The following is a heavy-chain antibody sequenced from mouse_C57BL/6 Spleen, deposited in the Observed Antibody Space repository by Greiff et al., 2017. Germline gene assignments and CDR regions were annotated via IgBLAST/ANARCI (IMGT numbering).Heavy chain of an antibody. D-gene: IGHD1-1*01. CDR3: ARSSGSSFYWYFDV. Sequence: VKLVESGAELARPGASVKLSCKASGYTFTSYGISWVKQRTGQGLEWIGEIYPRSGNTYYNEKFKGKATLTADKSSSTAYMELRSLTSEDSAVYFCARSSGSSFYWYFDVWGTGTTVTVSS. CDR2: IYPRSGNT. J-gene: IGHJ1*03. V-gene: IGHV1-81*01. CDR1: GYTFTSYG.